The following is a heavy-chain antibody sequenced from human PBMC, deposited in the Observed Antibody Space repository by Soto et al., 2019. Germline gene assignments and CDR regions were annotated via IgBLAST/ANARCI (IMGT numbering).Heavy chain of an antibody. Sequence: TLSLTCSVSGDSISNLDYFWAWIRQPPGQALEYIGYIYKSATTYYNPSFESRVAISVDTSKSQFSLNVTSVTAADTAVYFCARGRYCLTGRCFPNWFDSWGQGALLTVS. D-gene: IGHD7-27*01. V-gene: IGHV4-30-4*01. CDR2: IYKSATT. CDR3: ARGRYCLTGRCFPNWFDS. J-gene: IGHJ5*01. CDR1: GDSISNLDYF.